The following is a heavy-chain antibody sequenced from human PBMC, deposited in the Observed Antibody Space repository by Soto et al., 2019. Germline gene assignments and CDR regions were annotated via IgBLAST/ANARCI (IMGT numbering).Heavy chain of an antibody. CDR2: ISYDGSNK. J-gene: IGHJ6*02. CDR3: AKSYYDSSGYYLYYYGMDV. CDR1: GFTFSSYG. Sequence: GGSLRLSCAASGFTFSSYGMHWVRQAPGKGLEWVAVISYDGSNKYYADSVKGRFTISRDNSKNTLYLQMNSLRAEDTAVYYCAKSYYDSSGYYLYYYGMDVWGQGTTVTVS. V-gene: IGHV3-30*18. D-gene: IGHD3-22*01.